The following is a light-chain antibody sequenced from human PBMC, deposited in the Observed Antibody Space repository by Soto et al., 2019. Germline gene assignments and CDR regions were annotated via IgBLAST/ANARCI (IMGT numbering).Light chain of an antibody. CDR1: QGIGST. Sequence: AIQLTQSPSSLSASVGDRVTITCRASQGIGSTLAWYQQQPGKPPKLLIYDASTLEGGVPSRFSGSASGTDFNLTISRLQPEDFATYYCQQFKIFPLTFGGGTKVEIK. V-gene: IGKV1-13*02. CDR2: DAS. CDR3: QQFKIFPLT. J-gene: IGKJ4*01.